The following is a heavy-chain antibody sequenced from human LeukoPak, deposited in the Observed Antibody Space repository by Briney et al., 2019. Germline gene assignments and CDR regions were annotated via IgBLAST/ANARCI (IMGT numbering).Heavy chain of an antibody. D-gene: IGHD3-3*01. V-gene: IGHV4-4*07. CDR2: IHTSGST. Sequence: SETLSLTCTVSGVSISSFYWSWIRQPAGKGLEWIGRIHTSGSTNYNPSLKSRDTMSADTSKKQFTLNLRSVTAADTAVYYCAREISTLFGVVTMRFDPWGQGTLVIVSS. CDR1: GVSISSFY. J-gene: IGHJ5*02. CDR3: AREISTLFGVVTMRFDP.